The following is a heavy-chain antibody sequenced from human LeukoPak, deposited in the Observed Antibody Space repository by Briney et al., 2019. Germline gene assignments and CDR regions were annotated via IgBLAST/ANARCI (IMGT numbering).Heavy chain of an antibody. J-gene: IGHJ6*03. CDR3: ARGPKIRGYSYGYYYYYMDV. CDR1: GFTFSSYS. V-gene: IGHV3-21*01. D-gene: IGHD5-18*01. Sequence: PGGSLRLSCAASGFTFSSYSMNRVRQAPGKGLEWVSSISSSSSYIYYADSVKGRFTISRDNAKNSLYLQMNSLRAEDTAVYYCARGPKIRGYSYGYYYYYMDVWGKGTTVTVSS. CDR2: ISSSSSYI.